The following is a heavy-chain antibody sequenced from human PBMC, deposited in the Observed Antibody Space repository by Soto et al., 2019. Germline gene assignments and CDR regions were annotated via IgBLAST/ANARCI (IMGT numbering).Heavy chain of an antibody. Sequence: GASVKVSCKVSGYTLTELSMHWVRQAPGKGLEWMGGFDPEDGETIYAQKFQGRVTMTEDTSTDTAYMELSSLRSEDTAVYHCATDHVGSGWFGVLNYFDYWGQGTLVTVSS. J-gene: IGHJ4*02. CDR2: FDPEDGET. CDR1: GYTLTELS. D-gene: IGHD6-19*01. CDR3: ATDHVGSGWFGVLNYFDY. V-gene: IGHV1-24*01.